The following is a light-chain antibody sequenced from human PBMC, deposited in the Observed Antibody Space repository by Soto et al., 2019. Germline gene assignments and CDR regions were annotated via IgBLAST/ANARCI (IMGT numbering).Light chain of an antibody. Sequence: IQLTQSPSSLSASVGDRVTFTCRASEDISSYLVWYQQKPGAAPKLLIYAASALPSGVPARFSGSGSGTDFTLTISSLHPEDFAVYFCQQFRNYPITFGQGTRLEIK. CDR3: QQFRNYPIT. J-gene: IGKJ5*01. V-gene: IGKV1-9*01. CDR2: AAS. CDR1: EDISSY.